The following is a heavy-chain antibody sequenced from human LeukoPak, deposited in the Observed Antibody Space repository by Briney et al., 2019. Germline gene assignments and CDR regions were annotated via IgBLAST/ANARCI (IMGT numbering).Heavy chain of an antibody. CDR2: INPGGGST. CDR1: GYTFASYY. Sequence: ASVKASCKASGYTFASYYMHWVRQAPGQGLEWMGIINPGGGSTGYAQKFQGRVTMTRDTSTSTVYMQLSSLRSEDTAVYYCARGGTTVLSPSWDYWGQGTLVTVSS. CDR3: ARGGTTVLSPSWDY. V-gene: IGHV1-46*01. D-gene: IGHD4-23*01. J-gene: IGHJ4*02.